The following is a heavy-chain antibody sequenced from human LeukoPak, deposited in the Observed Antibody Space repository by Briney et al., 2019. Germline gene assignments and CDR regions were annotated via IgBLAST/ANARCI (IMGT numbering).Heavy chain of an antibody. J-gene: IGHJ4*02. Sequence: ASVKVSCKTSGYTFISYYMHWVRQAPGQGLEWMGIINPSSGSTGYPQKFQGRVTMTRDTSTSTVYMELSSLRSEDTAVYYCARGHIIVVVVAAPDYWGQGTLVTVSS. V-gene: IGHV1-46*01. D-gene: IGHD2-15*01. CDR1: GYTFISYY. CDR2: INPSSGST. CDR3: ARGHIIVVVVAAPDY.